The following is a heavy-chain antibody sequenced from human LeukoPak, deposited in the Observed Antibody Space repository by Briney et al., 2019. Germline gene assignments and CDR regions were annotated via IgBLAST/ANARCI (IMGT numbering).Heavy chain of an antibody. V-gene: IGHV1-69*06. CDR2: IIPIFGTA. D-gene: IGHD3-9*01. CDR3: VSGSFILTGYYTFFADYYYYMDV. J-gene: IGHJ6*03. Sequence: SVKVSCKASGGTFSSYAISWVRQAPGQGLEWMGGIIPIFGTANYAQKFQGRVTITADKSTSTAYMELSSLRSEDTAVYYCVSGSFILTGYYTFFADYYYYMDVWGKGTTVTISS. CDR1: GGTFSSYA.